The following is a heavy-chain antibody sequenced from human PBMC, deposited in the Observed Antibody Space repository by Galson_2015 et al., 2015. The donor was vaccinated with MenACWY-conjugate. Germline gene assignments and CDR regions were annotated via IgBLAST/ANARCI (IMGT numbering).Heavy chain of an antibody. Sequence: CAISGDSVSGTNVAWNWIRQSPSRGLEWLGRTYYTSRWYTNYAMSVTRRIAISPDTSKNQVTLPLNSVTPEDTAVYYCAREVFDLLYSRGPGTLVT. CDR2: TYYTSRWYT. CDR3: AREVFDLLYS. CDR1: GDSVSGTNVA. J-gene: IGHJ5*01. D-gene: IGHD3-9*01. V-gene: IGHV6-1*01.